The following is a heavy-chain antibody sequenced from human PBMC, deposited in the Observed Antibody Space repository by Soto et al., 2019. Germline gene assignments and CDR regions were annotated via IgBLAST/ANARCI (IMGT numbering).Heavy chain of an antibody. J-gene: IGHJ1*01. CDR1: GFTFSSYG. D-gene: IGHD6-13*01. Sequence: GGSLRLSCAASGFTFSSYGMHWVRQAPGKGLEWVAVISYDGSNKYYADSVKGRFTISRDNSKNTLYLQMNSLRAEDTAVYYCAKDSPHYIAAAGLVLGYFQHWGQGTLVTVSS. CDR2: ISYDGSNK. CDR3: AKDSPHYIAAAGLVLGYFQH. V-gene: IGHV3-30*18.